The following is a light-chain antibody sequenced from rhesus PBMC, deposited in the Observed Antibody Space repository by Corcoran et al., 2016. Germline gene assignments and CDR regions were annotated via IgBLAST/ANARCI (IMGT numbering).Light chain of an antibody. Sequence: DIQMTQSPSSLSASVGDRVTITCRASQGISNWLAWYQQQPGKAPKLLLYRESNLETGVPSRLSGSGSGTDFTHTISSLEPEGVGVYHCYQHSSGWTFGQGTKVEIK. CDR1: QGISNW. J-gene: IGKJ1*01. CDR2: RES. V-gene: IGKV1-69*01. CDR3: YQHSSGWT.